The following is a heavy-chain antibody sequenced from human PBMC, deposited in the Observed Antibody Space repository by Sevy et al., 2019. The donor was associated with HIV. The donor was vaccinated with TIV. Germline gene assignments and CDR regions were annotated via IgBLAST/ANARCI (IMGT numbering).Heavy chain of an antibody. CDR3: TTDRGRTSSMYFDL. J-gene: IGHJ2*01. CDR2: IKSNSNGGTI. V-gene: IGHV3-15*01. Sequence: GGSLRLSCAASGFTFSRAWMSWVRQAPGKGLEWVGRIKSNSNGGTIDYAAPVKGRFFISRDDSVNTVYLQMNSLNTEDTATYYCTTDRGRTSSMYFDLWGRGTLVTVSS. D-gene: IGHD3-10*01. CDR1: GFTFSRAW.